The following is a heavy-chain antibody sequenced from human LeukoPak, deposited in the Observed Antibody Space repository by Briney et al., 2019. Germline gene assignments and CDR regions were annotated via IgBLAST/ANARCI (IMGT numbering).Heavy chain of an antibody. Sequence: GRSLRLSCAASGFTFDVYAMHWVRQAPGKGPEWVSGISWNSGSIGYADSVKGRFTISRDNAKNSLYLQMNSLRAEDTALYYCAKATTRITMIVPAFDIWGQGTMVTVSS. D-gene: IGHD3-22*01. J-gene: IGHJ3*02. CDR1: GFTFDVYA. V-gene: IGHV3-9*01. CDR3: AKATTRITMIVPAFDI. CDR2: ISWNSGSI.